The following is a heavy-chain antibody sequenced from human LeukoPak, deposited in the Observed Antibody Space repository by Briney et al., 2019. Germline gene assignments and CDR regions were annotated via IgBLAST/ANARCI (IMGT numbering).Heavy chain of an antibody. Sequence: SQTLSLTCTVSGGSISSGDYYWSWIRQPPGKGLEWIGYIYYSGSTYYNPSLKSRVTISVDTSKNQFSLKLSSATAADTAVYFCARERHGSGYNWFDPWGQGTLVTVSS. D-gene: IGHD5-12*01. V-gene: IGHV4-30-4*08. CDR3: ARERHGSGYNWFDP. CDR2: IYYSGST. CDR1: GGSISSGDYY. J-gene: IGHJ5*02.